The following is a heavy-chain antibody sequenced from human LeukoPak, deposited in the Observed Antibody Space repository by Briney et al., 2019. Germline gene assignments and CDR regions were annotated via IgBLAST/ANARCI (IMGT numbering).Heavy chain of an antibody. CDR2: IFYSGST. Sequence: SETLSLTCTVSGGSISTSNYYWGWIRQPPGKGLEWIGNIFYSGSTYYSPSLKSRVTISLDTSRNQFSLKLSSVTAADTAVYYCARDLGYCSGGSCHGGYFDYWGQGTLVTVSS. CDR1: GGSISTSNYY. D-gene: IGHD2-15*01. J-gene: IGHJ4*02. CDR3: ARDLGYCSGGSCHGGYFDY. V-gene: IGHV4-39*07.